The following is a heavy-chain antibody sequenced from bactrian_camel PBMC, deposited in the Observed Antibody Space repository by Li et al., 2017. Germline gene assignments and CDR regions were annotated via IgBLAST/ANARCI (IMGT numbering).Heavy chain of an antibody. CDR3: AAEPGLTRNVECVAKQEFSY. D-gene: IGHD8*01. Sequence: HVQLVESGGGSVQAGGSLRLSCAGSGYNHNLACMAWFRQVPGKERERVAVISDGGTTTYYVDSVKGRFTVSRDNARGTVDLQMNALKPEDTGIYFCAAEPGLTRNVECVAKQEFSYWGQGTQVTVS. V-gene: IGHV3S1*01. J-gene: IGHJ4*01. CDR2: ISDGGTTT. CDR1: GYNHNLAC.